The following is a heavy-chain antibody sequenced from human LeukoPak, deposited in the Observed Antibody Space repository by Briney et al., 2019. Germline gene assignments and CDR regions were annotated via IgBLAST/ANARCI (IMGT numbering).Heavy chain of an antibody. J-gene: IGHJ6*03. CDR2: IHNSGTT. Sequence: SETLSLTCTLSGASISSYHWTWIRQPPGKGLEWIGYIHNSGTTNYNPSLKSRLTISVDTSKTQFSLKLSSVTAADPAVYYCARERGPSEWLRDYSYYYMDVWGKGTTVTVSS. V-gene: IGHV4-59*01. CDR3: ARERGPSEWLRDYSYYYMDV. D-gene: IGHD3-3*01. CDR1: GASISSYH.